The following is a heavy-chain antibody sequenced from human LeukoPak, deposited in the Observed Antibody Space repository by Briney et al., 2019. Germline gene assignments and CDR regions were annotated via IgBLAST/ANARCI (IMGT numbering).Heavy chain of an antibody. CDR1: GFAFNTYS. CDR3: VRDSGRSGSDDY. D-gene: IGHD3-10*01. Sequence: GGSLRLSCEASGFAFNTYSMNWVRQAPGKGLEWVAYITSSSGTIYYADSLKGRVTISRDNAKNSLFLQMNSLRDDDTAIYYCVRDSGRSGSDDYWGQGTLVTGSS. V-gene: IGHV3-48*02. CDR2: ITSSSGTI. J-gene: IGHJ4*02.